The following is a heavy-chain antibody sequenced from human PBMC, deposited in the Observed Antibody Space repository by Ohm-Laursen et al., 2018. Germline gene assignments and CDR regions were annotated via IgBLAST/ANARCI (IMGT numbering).Heavy chain of an antibody. CDR3: ARGQQQWLVQDYYGMDV. J-gene: IGHJ6*02. Sequence: GSLRLSCSASGFTFSSYSMNWVRQAPGKGLEWVPSISSSSSYIYYADSVKGRFTISRDNAKNSLYLQMNSLRAEDTAVYYCARGQQQWLVQDYYGMDVWGQGTTVTVSS. CDR1: GFTFSSYS. CDR2: ISSSSSYI. V-gene: IGHV3-21*01. D-gene: IGHD6-19*01.